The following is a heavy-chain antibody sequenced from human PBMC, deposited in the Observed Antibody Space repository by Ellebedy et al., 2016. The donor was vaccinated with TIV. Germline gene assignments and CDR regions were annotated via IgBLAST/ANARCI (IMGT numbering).Heavy chain of an antibody. V-gene: IGHV1-69*13. CDR3: ARGRDHEYYYYFLDV. CDR1: GGTFSSYA. CDR2: IIPKFGIT. Sequence: SVKVSCXASGGTFSSYAISWVRQAHGQGLEWMGGIIPKFGITHYGQKFQGRVTINADESTSTVYMEVSRLRSEDTAVYYCARGRDHEYYYYFLDVWGKGTTVTVSS. D-gene: IGHD6-6*01. J-gene: IGHJ6*03.